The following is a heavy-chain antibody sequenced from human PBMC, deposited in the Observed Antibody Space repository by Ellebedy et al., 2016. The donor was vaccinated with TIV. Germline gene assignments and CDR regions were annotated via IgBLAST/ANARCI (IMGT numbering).Heavy chain of an antibody. J-gene: IGHJ4*01. D-gene: IGHD1-1*01. Sequence: ETLSLTXPASGFTFSSFAMNWVRRAPGKGLEWVSTISGTGGNTYYADSVKGRFTISRDNSKNTLYLQMNNLKAEDTAEHFCAKDGNDRTYPYFDYWGHGSLVTVSS. CDR1: GFTFSSFA. V-gene: IGHV3-23*01. CDR2: ISGTGGNT. CDR3: AKDGNDRTYPYFDY.